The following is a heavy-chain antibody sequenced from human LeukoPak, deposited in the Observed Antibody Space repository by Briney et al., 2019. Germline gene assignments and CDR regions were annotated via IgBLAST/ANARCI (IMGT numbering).Heavy chain of an antibody. CDR2: IHAHGSET. D-gene: IGHD2-15*01. CDR1: GYTFPNYW. CDR3: ARLDGYWESSGYNPYYFDY. J-gene: IGHJ4*02. V-gene: IGHV5-51*01. Sequence: GESLKISCKASGYTFPNYWIGWVRQMPGKGLDWMGIIHAHGSETRYSPSFQGQVTISVDTSMSAAYLRWSSLKASDTTIYCCARLDGYWESSGYNPYYFDYWGQGTLLSVSS.